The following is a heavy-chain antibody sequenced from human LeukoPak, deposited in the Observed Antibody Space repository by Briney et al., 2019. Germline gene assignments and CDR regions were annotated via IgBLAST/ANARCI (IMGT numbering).Heavy chain of an antibody. CDR2: ISSSSSCI. CDR3: GIGTGTHNWFDP. J-gene: IGHJ5*02. D-gene: IGHD1-1*01. V-gene: IGHV3-21*01. CDR1: VFTLNSYS. Sequence: GGSLRLSCAASVFTLNSYSMNWVPQSPGEGLEWVVSISSSSSCIYYAESVKSRFTTSRDYAKKSLYLQIKSMRTEDTAVYYFGIGTGTHNWFDPWGQGTLVTVSS.